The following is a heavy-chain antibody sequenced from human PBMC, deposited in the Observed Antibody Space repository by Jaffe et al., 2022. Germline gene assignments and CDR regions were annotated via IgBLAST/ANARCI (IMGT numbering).Heavy chain of an antibody. CDR3: ALRRDYGSPVG. Sequence: QITLKESGPTVVKPTQTLTLTCTFSGFSLSTSGVGVGWIRQPPGKALEWLALIYWNDDKRYSPSLKSRLTITKDTSKNQVVLTMTNMDPVDTATYYCALRRDYGSPVGWGQGTLVTVSS. V-gene: IGHV2-5*01. D-gene: IGHD3-10*01. CDR1: GFSLSTSGVG. J-gene: IGHJ4*02. CDR2: IYWNDDK.